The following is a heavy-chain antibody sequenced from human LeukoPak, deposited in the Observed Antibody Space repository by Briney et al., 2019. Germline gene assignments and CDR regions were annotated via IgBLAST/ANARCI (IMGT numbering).Heavy chain of an antibody. CDR1: GFTSSDYT. CDR3: AKDRYCSSTNCPYDY. J-gene: IGHJ4*02. CDR2: ISVSDDST. D-gene: IGHD2-2*01. V-gene: IGHV3-23*01. Sequence: RGSLRLSCAASGFTSSDYTMTWVRQAPGQGLEWVSGISVSDDSTYYADSVKGRFTMSRDNSNNMLYLQMNSLRAEDTAVYYCAKDRYCSSTNCPYDYWGQGTLVTVSS.